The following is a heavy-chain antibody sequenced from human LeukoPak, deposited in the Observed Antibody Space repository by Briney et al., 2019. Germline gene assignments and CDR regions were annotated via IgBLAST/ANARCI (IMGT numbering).Heavy chain of an antibody. CDR1: GGSISRGGYY. D-gene: IGHD4-17*01. Sequence: PSQTLSLTCTVSGGSISRGGYYWNWIRQHPREGLEWIGYFYYSRTTSYNPSLKSRATISVDTSNNQFSLKPSSVTAADTAVYYCARGDYGLYFFDSWGRGTLVTVSS. V-gene: IGHV4-31*03. J-gene: IGHJ4*02. CDR3: ARGDYGLYFFDS. CDR2: FYYSRTT.